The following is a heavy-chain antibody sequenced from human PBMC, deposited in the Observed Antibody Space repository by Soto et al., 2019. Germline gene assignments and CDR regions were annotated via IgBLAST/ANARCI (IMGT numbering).Heavy chain of an antibody. CDR3: ARDKITGLFDY. CDR1: GGSVSGYC. J-gene: IGHJ4*02. V-gene: IGHV4-34*01. Sequence: QVQLQQWGAGLLKPSETLSLPWAVYGGSVSGYCGTWIRQPPGTGLERIAESNHSGSTNYNPSLKSRGTISVDTDKNQFSLKLTSVTAAATAVYYCARDKITGLFDYWGQGTLVTVSS. D-gene: IGHD2-8*02. CDR2: SNHSGST.